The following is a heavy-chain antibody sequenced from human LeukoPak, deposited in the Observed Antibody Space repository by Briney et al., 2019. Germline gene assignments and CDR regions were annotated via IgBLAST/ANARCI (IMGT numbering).Heavy chain of an antibody. V-gene: IGHV3-30*02. CDR1: GFTFDNYG. J-gene: IGHJ4*02. Sequence: GGSLRLSCAASGFTFDNYGMHWVRQAPGKGLEWVAFIRSDGGIKYYADSVKGRFTISRDNSKNTLYLQVNSLRAEDTAVYYCASVGRYDYVWGSYRPDYWGQGTLVTVSS. CDR3: ASVGRYDYVWGSYRPDY. CDR2: IRSDGGIK. D-gene: IGHD3-16*02.